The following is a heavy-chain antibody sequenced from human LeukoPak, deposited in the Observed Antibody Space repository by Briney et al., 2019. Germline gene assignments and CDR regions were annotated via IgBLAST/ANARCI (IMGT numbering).Heavy chain of an antibody. V-gene: IGHV3-7*01. CDR2: IKQDGSEK. Sequence: GGSLRLSCAASGFTFSSYWMSWVRQAPGKGLEWVANIKQDGSEKYYVDSVKGRFTISRDNAKNSLYLQMNSLRAEDTAVYYCARDSRYSSGWPHFDYWGQGTLVTVSS. J-gene: IGHJ4*02. CDR3: ARDSRYSSGWPHFDY. CDR1: GFTFSSYW. D-gene: IGHD6-19*01.